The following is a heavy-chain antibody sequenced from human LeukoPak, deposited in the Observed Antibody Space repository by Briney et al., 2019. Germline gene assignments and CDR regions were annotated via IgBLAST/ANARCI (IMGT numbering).Heavy chain of an antibody. CDR1: GGSISSSSYY. CDR2: IYYSGST. J-gene: IGHJ6*02. V-gene: IGHV4-39*01. CDR3: ARNFPYCGGDCYSDYYYGMDV. Sequence: PSETLSLTCTVSGGSISSSSYYWGWIRQPPGKGLEWIGSIYYSGSTYYNPSLKSRVTISVDTSKNQFSLKLSSVTAADTAVYYCARNFPYCGGDCYSDYYYGMDVWGQGTTVTVSS. D-gene: IGHD2-21*02.